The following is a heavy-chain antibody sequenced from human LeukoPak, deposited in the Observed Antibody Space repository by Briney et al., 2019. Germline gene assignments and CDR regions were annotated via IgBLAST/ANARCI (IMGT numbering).Heavy chain of an antibody. CDR1: GFTFSSYS. CDR3: ARGPGGDFWSGYYYYYYYYTDV. D-gene: IGHD3-3*01. Sequence: GGSLRLSCAASGFTFSSYSMNWVRQAPGKGLEWVSYISSSSSTIYYADSVKGRFTISRDNAKNSLYLQMNSLRAEDTAVYYCARGPGGDFWSGYYYYYYYYTDVWGKGTTVTVSS. J-gene: IGHJ6*03. V-gene: IGHV3-48*01. CDR2: ISSSSSTI.